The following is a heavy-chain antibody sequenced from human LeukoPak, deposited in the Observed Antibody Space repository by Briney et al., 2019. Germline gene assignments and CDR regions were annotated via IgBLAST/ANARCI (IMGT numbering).Heavy chain of an antibody. V-gene: IGHV3-53*01. CDR3: ARAGAAAGTFDY. Sequence: GGSLRLSCAASGFTVSSNYMSWVRQAPGKGLEWVSVIYSGGSTYYADAVKGRFTISKDNSKNTLYLQMNSLRAEDTAVYYCARAGAAAGTFDYWGQGTLVTVSS. J-gene: IGHJ4*02. D-gene: IGHD6-13*01. CDR1: GFTVSSNY. CDR2: IYSGGST.